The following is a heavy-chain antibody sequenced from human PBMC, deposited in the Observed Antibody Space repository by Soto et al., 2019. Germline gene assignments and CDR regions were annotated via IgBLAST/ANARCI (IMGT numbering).Heavy chain of an antibody. CDR3: AKELEVDSSGCPDY. J-gene: IGHJ4*02. V-gene: IGHV3-30*18. CDR2: ISYDGSNK. CDR1: GFTFSSYG. D-gene: IGHD3-22*01. Sequence: PGGSLRLSCAASGFTFSSYGMHWVRQAPGKGLEWVAVISYDGSNKYYADSVKGRFTISRDNSKNTLYLQMNSLRAEDTAVYYCAKELEVDSSGCPDYWGQGTLVTVSS.